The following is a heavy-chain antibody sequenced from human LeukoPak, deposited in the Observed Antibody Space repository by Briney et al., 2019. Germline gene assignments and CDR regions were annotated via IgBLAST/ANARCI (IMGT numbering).Heavy chain of an antibody. D-gene: IGHD2-2*01. Sequence: GGSLRLSCAASGFPFSSYWMHWVRQGPGRGLVWVSRIIGDGSGTNYADSVKGRFTISRDNAKNTLYLQMNSLRAEDTAVYYCARGRSTNFLDVWGQGTTVTVSS. V-gene: IGHV3-74*01. CDR3: ARGRSTNFLDV. CDR2: IIGDGSGT. J-gene: IGHJ6*02. CDR1: GFPFSSYW.